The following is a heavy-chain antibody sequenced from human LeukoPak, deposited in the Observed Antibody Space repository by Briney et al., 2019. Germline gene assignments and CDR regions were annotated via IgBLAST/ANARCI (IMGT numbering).Heavy chain of an antibody. Sequence: PGGSLRLSCAASGLTFSSYSMNWVRQAPGKGLEWVSSISSSSSYIYYADSVKGRFTISRDNAKNSLYLQLNSLRAEDTAVYYCARESRTYYYDSSGQNNAFDIWGQGTMVTVSS. CDR1: GLTFSSYS. CDR2: ISSSSSYI. V-gene: IGHV3-21*01. CDR3: ARESRTYYYDSSGQNNAFDI. D-gene: IGHD3-22*01. J-gene: IGHJ3*02.